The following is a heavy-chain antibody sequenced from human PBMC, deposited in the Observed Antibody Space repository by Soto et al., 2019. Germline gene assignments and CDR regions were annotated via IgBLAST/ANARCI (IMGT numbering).Heavy chain of an antibody. CDR3: ARDWYRDGYNRGYHHY. CDR2: IYYSGTT. CDR1: DVSISRGYY. Sequence: PSETLSLTCSVADVSISRGYYWGWIRQPPGKGLEWIGSIYYSGTTYYNPSLKSRVTISVDTSKNQFSLKVYSVTAADTAVYYCARDWYRDGYNRGYHHYWGQGTQVTVSS. J-gene: IGHJ4*02. D-gene: IGHD6-25*01. V-gene: IGHV4-38-2*02.